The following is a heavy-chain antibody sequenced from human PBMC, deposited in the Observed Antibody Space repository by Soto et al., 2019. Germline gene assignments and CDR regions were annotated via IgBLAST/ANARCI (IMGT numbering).Heavy chain of an antibody. CDR3: AAVAPRKLTYPFYGVDV. D-gene: IGHD2-2*01. Sequence: SETLSLTCPVSGGSINSADYYWSWIRQSPGKGLEWIGYIYHSGSIYYNPSLKSRLTVSVDTSKNQFSLKLSSVTAADTAVYYCAAVAPRKLTYPFYGVDVWGQGTTGTVSS. CDR1: GGSINSADYY. V-gene: IGHV4-30-4*01. CDR2: IYHSGSI. J-gene: IGHJ6*02.